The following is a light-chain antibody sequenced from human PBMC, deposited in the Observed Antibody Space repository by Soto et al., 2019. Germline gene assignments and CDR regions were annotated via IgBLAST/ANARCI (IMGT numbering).Light chain of an antibody. CDR2: RAS. Sequence: EIVMTQSPATLAVSPGDTATLSCRASQSLGGNLAWYQQKPGQGPRLLIFRASSRATGVPAGFSASGSGTEFTLTISGLQSEDFAIYYCQQYSNWPPRTFGPGTKVDIK. J-gene: IGKJ1*01. V-gene: IGKV3-15*01. CDR3: QQYSNWPPRT. CDR1: QSLGGN.